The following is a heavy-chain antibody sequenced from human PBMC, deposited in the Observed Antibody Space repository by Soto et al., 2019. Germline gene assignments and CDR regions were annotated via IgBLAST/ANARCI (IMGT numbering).Heavy chain of an antibody. Sequence: EAQLVESGGGLVKPGGSLRLSGAASGFTFSTYNMNWVRQAPGKGLEWVSSISSSSSYIYYADSVKGQFTISRDNAKNSLYLQMNSLSAEDTAVYYCARDYDFWSGRGGMDVWGQGTTVTVS. CDR3: ARDYDFWSGRGGMDV. CDR1: GFTFSTYN. CDR2: ISSSSSYI. J-gene: IGHJ6*02. V-gene: IGHV3-21*01. D-gene: IGHD3-3*01.